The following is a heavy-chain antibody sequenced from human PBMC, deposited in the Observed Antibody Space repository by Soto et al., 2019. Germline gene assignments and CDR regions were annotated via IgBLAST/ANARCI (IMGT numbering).Heavy chain of an antibody. Sequence: QGHLVQSGAEVKKPGASVKVSCKASGYTFTRYGISWVRQAPGQGLEWMGWISGYNGDTNYAQNLQDRVTMTIDTSTNTAYMEMRSLTSDDTAVYYCAKNGQPPYYYYGRDVGGQGTTFTVSS. V-gene: IGHV1-18*01. CDR3: AKNGQPPYYYYGRDV. CDR1: GYTFTRYG. CDR2: ISGYNGDT. D-gene: IGHD2-8*01. J-gene: IGHJ6*02.